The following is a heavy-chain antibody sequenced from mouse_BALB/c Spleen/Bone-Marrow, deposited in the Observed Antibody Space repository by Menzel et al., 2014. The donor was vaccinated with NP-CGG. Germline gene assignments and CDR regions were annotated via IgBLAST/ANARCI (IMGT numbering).Heavy chain of an antibody. CDR3: ARCGGLRDFDY. CDR1: GYTFTDYV. D-gene: IGHD2-4*01. CDR2: IYPGSGST. J-gene: IGHJ2*01. Sequence: QVQLKESGPELVKPGASVKMSCKASGYTFTDYVISWVKQRTRQGLEWIGEIYPGSGSTYYNEKFKGKATLTADKSSNTAYMQLSSLTSEDSAVYFCARCGGLRDFDYWGQGTTLTVSS. V-gene: IGHV1-77*01.